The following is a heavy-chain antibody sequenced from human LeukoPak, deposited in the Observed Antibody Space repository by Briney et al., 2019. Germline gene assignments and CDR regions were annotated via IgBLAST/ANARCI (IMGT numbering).Heavy chain of an antibody. CDR1: GFTFSDYY. CDR3: ARAGTDIVVVPAASPYYYYGMDV. V-gene: IGHV3-11*06. CDR2: ISSSSSYT. D-gene: IGHD2-2*01. Sequence: GGSLRLSCAASGFTFSDYYMSWIRQAPGKGLEWVSYISSSSSYTNYADSVKRRFTISRDNAKNSLYLQMNSLRAEDTAVYYCARAGTDIVVVPAASPYYYYGMDVWGQGTTVTVSS. J-gene: IGHJ6*02.